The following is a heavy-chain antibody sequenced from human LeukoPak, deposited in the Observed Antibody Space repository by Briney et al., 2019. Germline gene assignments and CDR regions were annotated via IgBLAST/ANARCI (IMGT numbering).Heavy chain of an antibody. V-gene: IGHV4-59*01. Sequence: SETLSLTCTVSGGSISSYYWSWIRQPPGKGLEWIGYIYYSGSTNYNPSLKSRVTISVDTSKNQFSLKLSSVTAADTAVYYCARAREGYSYGYDYWGQGTLVTVSS. J-gene: IGHJ4*02. D-gene: IGHD5-18*01. CDR1: GGSISSYY. CDR2: IYYSGST. CDR3: ARAREGYSYGYDY.